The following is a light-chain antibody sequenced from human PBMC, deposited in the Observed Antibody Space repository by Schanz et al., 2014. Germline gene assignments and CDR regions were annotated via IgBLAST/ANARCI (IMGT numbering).Light chain of an antibody. V-gene: IGLV2-14*03. CDR3: CSYAGSRV. J-gene: IGLJ3*02. Sequence: QSALTQPASVSASLGQSITISCTGSSSDVGSSKYVSWYQQFPGKAPKPLIYEVSVSLSGVSSRFSGSKSGNTASLTISGLQAEDEADYYCCSYAGSRVFGGGTKLTVL. CDR2: EVS. CDR1: SSDVGSSKY.